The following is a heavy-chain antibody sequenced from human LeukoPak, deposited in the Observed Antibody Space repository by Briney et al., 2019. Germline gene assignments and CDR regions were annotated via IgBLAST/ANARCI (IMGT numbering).Heavy chain of an antibody. V-gene: IGHV3-30-3*01. CDR3: AKDPDSSGWFFDY. Sequence: GSLRLFCAASGFTFSSYAMHWVRQAPGKGLEWVAVISYDGSNKYYADSVKGRFTISRDNSKNTLYLQMNSLRAEDTAVYYCAKDPDSSGWFFDYWAREPWSPSPQ. CDR1: GFTFSSYA. D-gene: IGHD6-19*01. CDR2: ISYDGSNK. J-gene: IGHJ4*02.